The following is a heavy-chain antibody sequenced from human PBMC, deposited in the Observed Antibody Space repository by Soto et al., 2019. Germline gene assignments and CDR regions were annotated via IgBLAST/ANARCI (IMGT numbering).Heavy chain of an antibody. CDR3: ARFYGFGELFDP. J-gene: IGHJ5*02. D-gene: IGHD3-10*01. CDR2: ISAYNGNT. Sequence: QVQLVQSGAEVKKPGASVKVSCKASGYTFTSYGISWVRQAPGQGLEWMGWISAYNGNTNYAQKRPGSVTLTSDTATSTDYMELRSLRSDATAVYYGARFYGFGELFDPWGQGTLVTVSS. CDR1: GYTFTSYG. V-gene: IGHV1-18*01.